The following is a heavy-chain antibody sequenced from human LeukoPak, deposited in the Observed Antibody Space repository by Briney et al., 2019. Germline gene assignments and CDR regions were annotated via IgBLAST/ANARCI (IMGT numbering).Heavy chain of an antibody. D-gene: IGHD3-22*01. V-gene: IGHV3-23*01. J-gene: IGHJ3*01. CDR1: GFTFSSYA. Sequence: GGSLRLSCAASGFTFSSYAMSWVRQAPGKGLEWVSAISGSGGSTYYADSVKGRFTISRDNSKNTLYLQMNSLRAEDTAVYYCAKDLIVDEHYYDSSGSSSWGQGTMVTVSS. CDR3: AKDLIVDEHYYDSSGSSS. CDR2: ISGSGGST.